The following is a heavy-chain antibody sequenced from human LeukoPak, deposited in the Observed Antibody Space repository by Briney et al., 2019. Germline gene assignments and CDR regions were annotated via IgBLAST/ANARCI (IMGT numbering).Heavy chain of an antibody. D-gene: IGHD4/OR15-4a*01. CDR2: ISDYNGNT. V-gene: IGHV1-18*01. CDR3: ARDGEYGASQYYLDY. Sequence: ASVKVSCTASGYSFVLYGISCVRQAPGQGLEWMGWISDYNGNTKYAQKLQGRVNLTADTSTNTAYMELRSLRSDDPAVYYCARDGEYGASQYYLDYWGQGTLVTVSS. J-gene: IGHJ4*02. CDR1: GYSFVLYG.